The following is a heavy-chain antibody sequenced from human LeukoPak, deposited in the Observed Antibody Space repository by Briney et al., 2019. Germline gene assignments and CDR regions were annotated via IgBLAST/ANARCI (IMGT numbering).Heavy chain of an antibody. CDR1: GFTFSSYS. V-gene: IGHV3-48*02. J-gene: IGHJ4*02. Sequence: GGSLRLSCAASGFTFSSYSMNWVRQAPGKGLEWVSYISSSSSTIYYADSVKGRFTISRDNAKNSLYLQMNSLRDEDTAVYYCARDRTSPLWFGELSGKWGQGTLVTVSS. CDR3: ARDRTSPLWFGELSGK. CDR2: ISSSSSTI. D-gene: IGHD3-10*01.